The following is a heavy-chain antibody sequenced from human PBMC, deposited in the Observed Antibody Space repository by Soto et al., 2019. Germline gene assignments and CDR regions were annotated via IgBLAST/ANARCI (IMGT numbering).Heavy chain of an antibody. J-gene: IGHJ3*02. CDR2: IYWDDDK. V-gene: IGHV2-5*02. D-gene: IGHD3-9*01. CDR3: AHRGTGILRSVAFDI. CDR1: GFPLSTCGES. Sequence: PGTTQINPTQTLTLTCTFSGFPLSTCGESMDWNRQHPGKALEWLALIYWDDDKRYSPSLKSRLTITKDTSKNQVVLTMTNMDPVDTATYYCAHRGTGILRSVAFDIWGQGTMVTVSS.